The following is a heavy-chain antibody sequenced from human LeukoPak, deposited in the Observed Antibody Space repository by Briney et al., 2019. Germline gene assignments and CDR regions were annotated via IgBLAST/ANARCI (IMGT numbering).Heavy chain of an antibody. CDR1: CDSITSGAFY. CDR3: ARRDYAAWFDP. V-gene: IGHV4-39*01. CDR2: VYYSGST. Sequence: KPSETLSLTCNVSCDSITSGAFYWAWIRQSPGKGLEWIGNVYYSGSTQYNPSLRGRVSISMDKTKNQFSLNLNSVSVTDTAIYYCARRDYAAWFDPWGQGTLVTVSS. J-gene: IGHJ5*02. D-gene: IGHD4/OR15-4a*01.